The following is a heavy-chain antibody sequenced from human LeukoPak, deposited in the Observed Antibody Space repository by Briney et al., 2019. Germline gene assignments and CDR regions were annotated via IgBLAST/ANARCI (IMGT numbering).Heavy chain of an antibody. CDR2: INHSGST. J-gene: IGHJ4*02. CDR1: GGSFSRYY. D-gene: IGHD1-26*01. V-gene: IGHV4-34*01. Sequence: SETLSLTCAVYGGSFSRYYWSWIRQPPGKGLEWIGEINHSGSTNYNPSLKSRVTISVDTSKNQFSLKLSSVTAADTAVYYCARVAGGVGATNGIDYWGQGTLVTVSS. CDR3: ARVAGGVGATNGIDY.